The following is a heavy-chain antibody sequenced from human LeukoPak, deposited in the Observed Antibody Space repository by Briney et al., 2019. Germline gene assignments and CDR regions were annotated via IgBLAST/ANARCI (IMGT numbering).Heavy chain of an antibody. D-gene: IGHD3-16*01. CDR2: LYTGGST. Sequence: GGSLRLSCAASGFTVSSNFMSWFRQAPGKGLEWVSVLYTGGSTHYADSVKGRFTISRDISKNTVYLQMNSLRAEDTAVYYCVRAAPPLAMITIVDYWGQGTLVTVSS. J-gene: IGHJ4*02. V-gene: IGHV3-53*01. CDR1: GFTVSSNF. CDR3: VRAAPPLAMITIVDY.